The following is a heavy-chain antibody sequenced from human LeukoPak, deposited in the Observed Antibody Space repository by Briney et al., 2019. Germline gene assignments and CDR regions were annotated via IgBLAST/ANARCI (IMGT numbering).Heavy chain of an antibody. Sequence: GASVKVSCKASGGTFSSYAISWVRQAPGQGLEWMGRIIPILGIANYAQKFQGRVTITADKSTSTAYMELSSLRSEDTAVYYCASRAHSSSWSSPLVGEYWGQGTLVTVSS. D-gene: IGHD6-13*01. J-gene: IGHJ4*02. CDR2: IIPILGIA. V-gene: IGHV1-69*04. CDR1: GGTFSSYA. CDR3: ASRAHSSSWSSPLVGEY.